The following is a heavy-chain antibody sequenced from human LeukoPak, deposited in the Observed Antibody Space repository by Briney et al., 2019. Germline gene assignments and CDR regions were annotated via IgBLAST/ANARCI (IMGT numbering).Heavy chain of an antibody. J-gene: IGHJ5*01. D-gene: IGHD2-21*02. CDR3: ARELPREVTLDS. CDR1: GFTFIGYE. CDR2: INSDGSRT. Sequence: GGSLRLSCTASGFTFIGYEMHWVRQAPGKGLVWVSRINSDGSRTSYADSVNGRFTISRDNAKNTLSLHMNSLRADDTGVYYCARELPREVTLDSWGQGTLVTVSS. V-gene: IGHV3-74*01.